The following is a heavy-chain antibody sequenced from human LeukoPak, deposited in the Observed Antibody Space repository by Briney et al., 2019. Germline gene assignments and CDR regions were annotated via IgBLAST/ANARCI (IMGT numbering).Heavy chain of an antibody. CDR3: AVPGDTAPLQNHNWFDP. CDR2: ISGSGGST. D-gene: IGHD5-18*01. Sequence: GGSLRLSCAASGFTFSSYGMSWVRQAPGKGLEWVSAISGSGGSTYYADSVKGRFTISRDNSKNTLYLQMNSLRAEDTAVYYCAVPGDTAPLQNHNWFDPWGQGTLVTVSS. V-gene: IGHV3-23*01. J-gene: IGHJ5*02. CDR1: GFTFSSYG.